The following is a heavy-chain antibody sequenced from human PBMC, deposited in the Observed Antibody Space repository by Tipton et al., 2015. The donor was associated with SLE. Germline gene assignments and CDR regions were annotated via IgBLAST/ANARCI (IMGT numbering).Heavy chain of an antibody. CDR2: INHSGST. J-gene: IGHJ2*01. V-gene: IGHV4-34*01. D-gene: IGHD6-13*01. CDR3: AREGQQLVYFDL. Sequence: TLSLTCAVYGGSFSGYYWSWIRQPPGKGLEWIGEINHSGSTNYNPSLKSRVTISVDTSKNQFSLKLSSVTAADTAVYYFAREGQQLVYFDLWGRGTLVTVSS. CDR1: GGSFSGYY.